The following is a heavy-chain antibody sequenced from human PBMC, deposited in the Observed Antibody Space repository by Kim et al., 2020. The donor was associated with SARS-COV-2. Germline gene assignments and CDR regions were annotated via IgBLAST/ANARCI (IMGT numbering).Heavy chain of an antibody. Sequence: GGSLRLSCAASGFTLSSYGMNWARQAQGKGLEWVSRISNSGNTNNADSVNGRFTISRDNSKNTLYLHMSSLRGEDTALYYCAKEAVGTTKSWFDYWGQGTLVTVSS. V-gene: IGHV3-23*01. CDR3: AKEAVGTTKSWFDY. D-gene: IGHD1-26*01. J-gene: IGHJ4*02. CDR1: GFTLSSYG. CDR2: ISNSGNT.